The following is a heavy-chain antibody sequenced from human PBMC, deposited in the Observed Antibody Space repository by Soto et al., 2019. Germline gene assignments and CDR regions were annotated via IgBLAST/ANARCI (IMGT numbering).Heavy chain of an antibody. J-gene: IGHJ4*02. D-gene: IGHD6-25*01. CDR2: ISGSGGST. CDR3: AKQRSGFDY. V-gene: IGHV3-23*01. CDR1: GFTFSSYS. Sequence: GGSLRLSFAAPGFTFSSYSMSWVRQAPGKGLEWVSAISGSGGSTYYADSVKGRFTISRDNSKNTLYLQMNSLRAEDTAVYYCAKQRSGFDYWGQGTLVTISS.